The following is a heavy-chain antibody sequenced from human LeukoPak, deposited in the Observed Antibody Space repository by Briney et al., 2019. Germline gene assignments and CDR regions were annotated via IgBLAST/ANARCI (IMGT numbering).Heavy chain of an antibody. J-gene: IGHJ4*02. V-gene: IGHV1-2*02. D-gene: IGHD4-23*01. Sequence: GASVKVSCKTSGYSFIDYYIHWVRQAPGQGLEWMGWINSNSADTNYAQNFQGRVTMTRDTSISTAYMELSRLRSDDTALYYCARVRYDYGAKDFDYWGQGTLVTVSS. CDR3: ARVRYDYGAKDFDY. CDR2: INSNSADT. CDR1: GYSFIDYY.